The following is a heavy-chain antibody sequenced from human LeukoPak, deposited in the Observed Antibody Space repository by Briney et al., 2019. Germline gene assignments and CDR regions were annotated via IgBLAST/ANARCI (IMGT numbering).Heavy chain of an antibody. CDR3: ARDLNCSGGSCYSDWFDP. D-gene: IGHD2-15*01. Sequence: GGSLRLSCAASGFNFSSYSMNWVRQAPGKGLEWVSSISGSSSYIYYADSVKGRFTISRDNAKNSLYLQMNSLRAEDTAVYYCARDLNCSGGSCYSDWFDPWGQGTLVTVSS. V-gene: IGHV3-21*01. CDR1: GFNFSSYS. CDR2: ISGSSSYI. J-gene: IGHJ5*02.